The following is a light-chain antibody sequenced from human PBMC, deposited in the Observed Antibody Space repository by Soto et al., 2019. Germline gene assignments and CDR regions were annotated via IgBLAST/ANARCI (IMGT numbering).Light chain of an antibody. CDR3: QQFNSYPAT. Sequence: AIQLTQSPSSLSASVGDRVTITCRASQGISSALAWYQQKPGKAPKLLIYDASSLESGVPSRFSGSGSGTDFTLTISSLRPEDFATFHCQQFNSYPATFGGGTKVEIK. CDR2: DAS. J-gene: IGKJ4*01. CDR1: QGISSA. V-gene: IGKV1-13*02.